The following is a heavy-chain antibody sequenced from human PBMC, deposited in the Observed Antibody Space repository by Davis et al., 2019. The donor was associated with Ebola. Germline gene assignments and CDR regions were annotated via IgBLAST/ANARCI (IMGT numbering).Heavy chain of an antibody. V-gene: IGHV1-8*01. CDR2: MNPNSGNT. J-gene: IGHJ6*02. CDR1: GYTSTSYD. Sequence: ASVKVSCKASGYTSTSYDINWVRQATGQGLEWMGWMNPNSGNTGYAQKFQGRVTMTRNTSISTAYMELSSLRSEDTAVYYCASYTYITIFGVHIRGGGYGMDVWGQGTTVTVSS. D-gene: IGHD3-3*01. CDR3: ASYTYITIFGVHIRGGGYGMDV.